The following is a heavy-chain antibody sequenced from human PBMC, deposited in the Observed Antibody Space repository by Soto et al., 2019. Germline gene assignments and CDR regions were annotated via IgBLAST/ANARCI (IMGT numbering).Heavy chain of an antibody. J-gene: IGHJ4*02. CDR1: GFDFNIYS. Sequence: EVHLVESGGGVVQPGGSLSLSCAASGFDFNIYSMNWVRQAPGKGPEWIAHINRAGGYIHYAASVQGRFTISRDNGRNSLYLHMNSLSVEDTAVYYCVRDSFNSSGTYYHYFDYWGQGTLATVSS. D-gene: IGHD3-10*01. CDR2: INRAGGYI. V-gene: IGHV3-48*01. CDR3: VRDSFNSSGTYYHYFDY.